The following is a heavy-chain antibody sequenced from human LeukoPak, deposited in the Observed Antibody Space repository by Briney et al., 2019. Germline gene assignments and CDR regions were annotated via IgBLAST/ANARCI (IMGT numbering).Heavy chain of an antibody. V-gene: IGHV3-48*03. J-gene: IGHJ4*02. CDR1: GFTFSSYE. D-gene: IGHD6-13*01. CDR3: ARGIAAAGTPEDY. CDR2: ISTSGSTI. Sequence: GGSLRLSCAASGFTFSSYEMNWVRQAPGKGLEWVSYISTSGSTIYYADSVKGRFTVSRDNAKNSLYLQMNSLRAEDTAVYYCARGIAAAGTPEDYWGQGTLVTVSS.